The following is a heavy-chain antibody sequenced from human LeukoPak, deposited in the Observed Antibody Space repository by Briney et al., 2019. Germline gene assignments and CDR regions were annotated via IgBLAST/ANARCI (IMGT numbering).Heavy chain of an antibody. Sequence: ASVKVSCKASGYTFTGYYMHWVRQAPGQGLEWMGWINPNSGGTNYAQKFQGRVTMTRDTSISTAYMELSRLRSDDTAVYYCAREGCSGGSCYFDYCGQGTLVTVSS. CDR2: INPNSGGT. V-gene: IGHV1-2*02. CDR1: GYTFTGYY. J-gene: IGHJ4*02. D-gene: IGHD2-15*01. CDR3: AREGCSGGSCYFDY.